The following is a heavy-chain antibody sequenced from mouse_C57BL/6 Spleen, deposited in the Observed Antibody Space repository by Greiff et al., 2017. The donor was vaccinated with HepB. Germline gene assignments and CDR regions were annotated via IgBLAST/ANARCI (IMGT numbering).Heavy chain of an antibody. V-gene: IGHV5-6*02. CDR1: GFTFSSYG. J-gene: IGHJ2*01. Sequence: EVKLEESGGDLVKPGGSLKLSCAASGFTFSSYGMSWVRQTPDKRLEWVATISSGGSYTYYPDSVKGRFPISRDNAKNTLYLQMSSLKSEDTAMYYCARQVLDYWGQGTTLTVSS. CDR2: ISSGGSYT. CDR3: ARQVLDY.